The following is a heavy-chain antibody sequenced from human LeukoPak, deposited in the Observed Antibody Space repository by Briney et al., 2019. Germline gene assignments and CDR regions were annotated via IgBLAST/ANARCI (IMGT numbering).Heavy chain of an antibody. J-gene: IGHJ3*02. D-gene: IGHD6-13*01. CDR1: GYTFTGYY. V-gene: IGHV1-2*02. CDR2: INPNSGGA. CDR3: ARWGKATEHAFDI. Sequence: ASVKVSCKASGYTFTGYYMHWVRQTPGQGLEWMGWINPNSGGANYAQKFQGRVTMTRDTSISTAYMELSRLRSDDTAVYYCARWGKATEHAFDIWGQGTMVTVSS.